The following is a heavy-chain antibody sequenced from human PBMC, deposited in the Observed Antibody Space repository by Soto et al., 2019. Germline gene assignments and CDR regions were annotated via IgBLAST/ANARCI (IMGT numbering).Heavy chain of an antibody. V-gene: IGHV3-23*01. Sequence: QPGGSLRLSCAASGFTFSSYAMSWVRQAPGKGLEWVSAISGSGGSTYYADSVKGRFTISRDNSKNTLYLQMNSLRAEDTAVYYCAKDREYSHTKYYYYGMDVWGQGTTVTVSS. CDR1: GFTFSSYA. CDR2: ISGSGGST. CDR3: AKDREYSHTKYYYYGMDV. D-gene: IGHD5-18*01. J-gene: IGHJ6*02.